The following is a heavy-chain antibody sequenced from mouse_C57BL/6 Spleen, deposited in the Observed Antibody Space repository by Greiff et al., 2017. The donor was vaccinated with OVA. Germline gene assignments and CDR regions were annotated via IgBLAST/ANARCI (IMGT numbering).Heavy chain of an antibody. J-gene: IGHJ3*01. CDR1: GYTFTSYW. Sequence: QVQLQQPGAELVKPGASVKLSCKASGYTFTSYWMHWVKQRPGQGLEWIGMIHPNSGSTNYNEKFKSKATLTVDKSSSTAYMKLSSLTSEDSAVYYCANDGYSRGFAYWGQGTLVTVSA. CDR3: ANDGYSRGFAY. CDR2: IHPNSGST. V-gene: IGHV1-64*01. D-gene: IGHD2-3*01.